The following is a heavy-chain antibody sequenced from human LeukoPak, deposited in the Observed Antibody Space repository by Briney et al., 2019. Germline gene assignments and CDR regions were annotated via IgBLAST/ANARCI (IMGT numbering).Heavy chain of an antibody. J-gene: IGHJ4*02. V-gene: IGHV3-23*01. CDR2: ISGSGAST. CDR1: GFTLSTNA. Sequence: PGGSLRLSCLTSGFTLSTNAMSWVRQAPGKGLEWISGISGSGASTYYADSVKGRFTISRDDSRNTLYLQMNSLKTEDTAVYYCTTRSGSRSGWPIDYWGQGTLVTVSS. CDR3: TTRSGSRSGWPIDY. D-gene: IGHD6-19*01.